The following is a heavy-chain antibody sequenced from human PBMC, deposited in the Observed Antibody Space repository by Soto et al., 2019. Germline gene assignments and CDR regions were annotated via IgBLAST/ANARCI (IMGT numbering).Heavy chain of an antibody. J-gene: IGHJ4*02. CDR2: ISGRGGST. V-gene: IGHV3-23*01. Sequence: GGSLRLSCAASGFTFSSYAISWVRQAPGKGLEWVSAISGRGGSTYYAGSVKGRFPISRDNYKSTLYLTTNRPSAEDNAVYYCPKARKGGTTDTYYYGSGSYYPDDYWGQGTLVTVSS. D-gene: IGHD3-10*01. CDR3: PKARKGGTTDTYYYGSGSYYPDDY. CDR1: GFTFSSYA.